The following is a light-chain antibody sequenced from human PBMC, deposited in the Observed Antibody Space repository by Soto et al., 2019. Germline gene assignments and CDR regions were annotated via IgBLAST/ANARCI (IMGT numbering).Light chain of an antibody. Sequence: EIVMTQSPATLSVSPGERATLSCRASQSVSSNLPWNQQKPGRAPRLLIYGATTRATGTPARFSGSGSGTEFTLTISSLQSEDFAVYYCQQYNNWPQTFGQGTKVEIK. CDR3: QQYNNWPQT. J-gene: IGKJ1*01. V-gene: IGKV3-15*01. CDR1: QSVSSN. CDR2: GAT.